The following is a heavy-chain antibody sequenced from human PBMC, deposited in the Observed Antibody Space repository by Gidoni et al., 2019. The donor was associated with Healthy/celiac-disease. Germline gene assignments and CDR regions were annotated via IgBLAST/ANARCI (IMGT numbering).Heavy chain of an antibody. D-gene: IGHD3-3*01. Sequence: EVQLLESGGGLVQPGGSLRLACAASGFTISSYAMSWVRQAPGKGLEWVSVISGRGGSTYYADSVKGRFTISRDNSKNTLYLQMTSLRAEDTAVYYCAKDLESWSGSIDYWGQGTLVTVSS. J-gene: IGHJ4*02. CDR1: GFTISSYA. CDR3: AKDLESWSGSIDY. CDR2: ISGRGGST. V-gene: IGHV3-23*01.